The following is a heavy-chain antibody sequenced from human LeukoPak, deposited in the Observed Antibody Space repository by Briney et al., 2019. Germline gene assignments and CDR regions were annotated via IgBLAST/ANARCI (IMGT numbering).Heavy chain of an antibody. V-gene: IGHV3-21*04. J-gene: IGHJ4*02. Sequence: SGGSLRLSCAASGFTLSSYSMNWVRQAPGKGLEWVSSISSSSSYIYYADSVKGRFTISRDNAKNSLYLQMNSLRAEDTAVYYCARGMRKYSSGWYLGYWGRGTLVTVSS. CDR1: GFTLSSYS. CDR2: ISSSSSYI. D-gene: IGHD6-19*01. CDR3: ARGMRKYSSGWYLGY.